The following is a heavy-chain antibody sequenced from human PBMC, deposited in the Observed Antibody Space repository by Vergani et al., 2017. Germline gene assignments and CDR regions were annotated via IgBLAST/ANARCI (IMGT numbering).Heavy chain of an antibody. V-gene: IGHV3-48*01. Sequence: DVQLVESGGDLVQPGGSLRLSCAASGFTFSSYSMNWVRQAPGKGLEWISYISITSDTIYYADSVRGRFTISRDNSKNTMFLQMNNLRAEDTAVYYCAKDNVPGYYDSSGYCDYWGQGTLITVSS. D-gene: IGHD3-22*01. J-gene: IGHJ4*02. CDR3: AKDNVPGYYDSSGYCDY. CDR2: ISITSDTI. CDR1: GFTFSSYS.